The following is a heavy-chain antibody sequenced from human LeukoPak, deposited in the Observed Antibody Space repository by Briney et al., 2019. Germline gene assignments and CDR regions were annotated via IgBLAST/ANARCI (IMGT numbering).Heavy chain of an antibody. Sequence: PGGSLRLSCAASGFTFSSYSMNWVRQAPGKGLEWLSYISYSSSTIYYADSVKGRFTISRDNAKNSLYLQMNSLRAEDTAVYYCARDPPPLYYDILTGEPYNAFDIWGQGTMVTASS. CDR2: ISYSSSTI. D-gene: IGHD3-9*01. CDR1: GFTFSSYS. J-gene: IGHJ3*02. V-gene: IGHV3-48*04. CDR3: ARDPPPLYYDILTGEPYNAFDI.